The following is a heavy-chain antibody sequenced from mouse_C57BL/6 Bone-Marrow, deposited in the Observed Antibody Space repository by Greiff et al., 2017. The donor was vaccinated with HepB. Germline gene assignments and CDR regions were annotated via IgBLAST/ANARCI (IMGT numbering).Heavy chain of an antibody. CDR1: GFTFSDYG. V-gene: IGHV5-17*01. D-gene: IGHD3-2*02. J-gene: IGHJ2*01. Sequence: EVQVVESGGGLVKPGGSLKLSCAASGFTFSDYGMHWVRQAPEKGLEWVAYISSGSSTIYYADTVKGRFTISRDNAKNTLFLQMTGLRSEDTAMYYCARGGQLRLPEDYWGQGTTLTVSS. CDR2: ISSGSSTI. CDR3: ARGGQLRLPEDY.